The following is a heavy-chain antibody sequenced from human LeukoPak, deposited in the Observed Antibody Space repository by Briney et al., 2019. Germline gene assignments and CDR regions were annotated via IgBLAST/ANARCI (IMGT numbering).Heavy chain of an antibody. CDR1: GYTFTTYA. CDR2: INTNTGNP. Sequence: ASVKVSCKASGYTFTTYAVNWVRQAPGQGLEWMGWINTNTGNPTYAQGFTGRFVFSLDTSVSTAYLQISSLKAEDTAVYYCAREETTANFDYWGQGTLVTVCS. J-gene: IGHJ4*02. CDR3: AREETTANFDY. D-gene: IGHD4-11*01. V-gene: IGHV7-4-1*02.